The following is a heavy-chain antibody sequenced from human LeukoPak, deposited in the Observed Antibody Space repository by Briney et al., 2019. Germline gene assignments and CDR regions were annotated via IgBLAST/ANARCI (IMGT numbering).Heavy chain of an antibody. D-gene: IGHD3-22*01. Sequence: SETLSLTCTVSGGSISSGGYYWSWIRQHPGKGLEWIGYIYYSGSTYYNPSLKSRVTISVDTSKNQFSLKLSSVTAADTAVYYCARDDYDSSSGGDNWFDPWGQGTLVTVSS. CDR2: IYYSGST. J-gene: IGHJ5*02. CDR3: ARDDYDSSSGGDNWFDP. CDR1: GGSISSGGYY. V-gene: IGHV4-31*03.